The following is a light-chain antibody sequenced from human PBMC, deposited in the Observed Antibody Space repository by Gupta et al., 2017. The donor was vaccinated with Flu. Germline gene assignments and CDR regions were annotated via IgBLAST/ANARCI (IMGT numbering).Light chain of an antibody. J-gene: IGKJ3*01. CDR2: DVS. V-gene: IGKV3-11*01. CDR1: HSLSNY. CDR3: QHRITWPPGVA. Sequence: TLSLSPGDRASLSCRSSHSLSNYVAWYQQRPGQAPRLLIYDVSFRATGIPTRFSGSGSGTDFTLTISSLEPEDSAVYYCQHRITWPPGVAFGPGTKVTIK.